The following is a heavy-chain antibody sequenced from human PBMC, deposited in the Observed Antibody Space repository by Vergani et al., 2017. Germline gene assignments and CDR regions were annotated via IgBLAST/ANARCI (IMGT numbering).Heavy chain of an antibody. CDR3: ARVVAAADHTSLDY. CDR2: ISAYNGNT. Sequence: QVQLVQSGAEVKKPGASVKVSCKASGYTFTSYGISWVRQAPGQGLEWMGWISAYNGNTNYAQKLQGRVTISVDTSKNQFSLKLSSVTAADTAVYYCARVVAAADHTSLDYWGQGTLVTVSS. D-gene: IGHD6-13*01. CDR1: GYTFTSYG. V-gene: IGHV1-18*01. J-gene: IGHJ4*02.